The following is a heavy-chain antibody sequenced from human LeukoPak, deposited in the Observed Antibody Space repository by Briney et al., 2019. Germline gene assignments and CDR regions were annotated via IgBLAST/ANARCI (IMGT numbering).Heavy chain of an antibody. CDR3: ARDRVTRPSNAFDI. J-gene: IGHJ3*02. CDR1: VFTFSSDS. D-gene: IGHD4-11*01. Sequence: PGGALRLSCAASVFTFSSDSMNWVRQAPGKGLEWVSSISSSSSYIYYADSVKGRFTISRDNAKNSLYLQMNSLRAEDTAVYYCARDRVTRPSNAFDIWGQGTMVTVSS. V-gene: IGHV3-21*01. CDR2: ISSSSSYI.